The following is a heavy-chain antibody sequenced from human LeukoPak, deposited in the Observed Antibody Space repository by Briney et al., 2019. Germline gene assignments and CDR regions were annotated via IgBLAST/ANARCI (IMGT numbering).Heavy chain of an antibody. V-gene: IGHV4-59*01. J-gene: IGHJ4*02. CDR3: ARAWLLKGGYFDY. CDR2: IYYSGST. Sequence: SETLSLTCTVSGGSISSYYWSWIRQPPGKGLEWIGYIYYSGSTNYNPSLKSRVTISVDTSKNQFSLKLSSVTAADTAVYYCARAWLLKGGYFDYWGQGTLVTVSS. CDR1: GGSISSYY. D-gene: IGHD3-22*01.